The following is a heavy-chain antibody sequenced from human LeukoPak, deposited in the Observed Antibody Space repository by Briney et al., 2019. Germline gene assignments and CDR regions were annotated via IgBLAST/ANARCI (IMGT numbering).Heavy chain of an antibody. Sequence: GASVKVSCKASGYTFTSYDINWVRQAIGQGLEWMGWMNPNSGNTGYAQKFQGRVTMTRNTSISTAYMELSSLRSEDTAVYYCARVTGVTTDAFDIWGQGTMVTVSS. V-gene: IGHV1-8*01. CDR1: GYTFTSYD. D-gene: IGHD4-17*01. CDR2: MNPNSGNT. CDR3: ARVTGVTTDAFDI. J-gene: IGHJ3*02.